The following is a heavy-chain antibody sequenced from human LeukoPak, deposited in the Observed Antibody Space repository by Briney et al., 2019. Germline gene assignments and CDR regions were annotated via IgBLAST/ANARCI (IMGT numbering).Heavy chain of an antibody. V-gene: IGHV3-23*03. CDR2: IYSGGST. CDR1: GFTFSSYG. Sequence: GSLRLSCAASGFTFSSYGMSWVRQAPGKGLEWVSVIYSGGSTYYADSVKGRFTISRDNSKNTLYLQMNSLRAEDTALYYCAKTLNDCYSRRPFDYWGQGTLVTVSS. D-gene: IGHD2-21*02. J-gene: IGHJ4*02. CDR3: AKTLNDCYSRRPFDY.